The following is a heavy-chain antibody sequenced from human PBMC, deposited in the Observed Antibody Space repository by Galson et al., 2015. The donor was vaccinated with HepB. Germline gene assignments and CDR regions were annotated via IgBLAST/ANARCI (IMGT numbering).Heavy chain of an antibody. D-gene: IGHD1-26*01. CDR2: INTNTGNP. V-gene: IGHV7-4-1*02. CDR3: ARNLWEQRGAVGALYCYYYYMDV. J-gene: IGHJ6*03. Sequence: SVKVSCKASGYTFTSYAMNWVRQAPGQGLEWMGWINTNTGNPTYAQGFTGRFVFSLDTSVSTAYLQISSLKAEDTAVYYCARNLWEQRGAVGALYCYYYYMDVWGKGTTVTVSS. CDR1: GYTFTSYA.